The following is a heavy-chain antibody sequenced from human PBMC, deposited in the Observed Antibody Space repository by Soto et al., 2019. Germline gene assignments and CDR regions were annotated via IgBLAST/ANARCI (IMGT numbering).Heavy chain of an antibody. V-gene: IGHV3-23*01. CDR2: ISGSGDQT. Sequence: GSLRLSCAASGFTFSNYAMSWVRQAPGKGLEWVSAISGSGDQTFYIGSVNGRFSISKDNSKNTLYLQMNSLRAEDTAVYYCAKEDNAGMVVTTFDYWGQGALVTVSS. J-gene: IGHJ4*02. CDR3: AKEDNAGMVVTTFDY. CDR1: GFTFSNYA. D-gene: IGHD2-21*02.